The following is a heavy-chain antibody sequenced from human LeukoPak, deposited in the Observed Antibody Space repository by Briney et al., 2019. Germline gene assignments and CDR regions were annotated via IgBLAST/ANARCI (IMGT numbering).Heavy chain of an antibody. J-gene: IGHJ4*02. V-gene: IGHV3-30*01. CDR2: ISYDGSNK. CDR3: ARVAISAPTLSSYFDY. Sequence: GGSLRLSCAASGFTFSSYAMHWVRQAPGKGLEWVAVISYDGSNKYYADSVKGRFTISRDNSKNTLYLQMNSLRAEDTAVYYCARVAISAPTLSSYFDYWGQGTLVTVSS. CDR1: GFTFSSYA. D-gene: IGHD5/OR15-5a*01.